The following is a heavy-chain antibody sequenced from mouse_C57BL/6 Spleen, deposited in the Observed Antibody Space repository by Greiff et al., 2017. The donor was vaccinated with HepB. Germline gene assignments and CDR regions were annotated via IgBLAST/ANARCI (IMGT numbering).Heavy chain of an antibody. CDR3: ASTLHYYGSSPFAY. D-gene: IGHD1-1*01. J-gene: IGHJ3*01. CDR1: GYTFTSYG. CDR2: IYPRSGNT. V-gene: IGHV1-81*01. Sequence: QVQLQQSGAELARPGASVKLSCKASGYTFTSYGISWVKQRTGQGLEWIGEIYPRSGNTYYNEKFKGKATLTADKSSSTAYMELRSLTSEDSAVYFCASTLHYYGSSPFAYWGQGTLVTVSA.